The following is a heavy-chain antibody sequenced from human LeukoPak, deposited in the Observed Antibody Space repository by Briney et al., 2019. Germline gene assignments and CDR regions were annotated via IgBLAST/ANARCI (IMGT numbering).Heavy chain of an antibody. CDR2: IIPIFGTA. J-gene: IGHJ6*03. CDR3: AREQRGGLSGNLGGLFASYYTYYYMDV. CDR1: GGTFSSYA. V-gene: IGHV1-69*05. Sequence: SVKVSCKASGGTFSSYAISWVRQAPGQGLEWMGGIIPIFGTANYAQKFQGRVTITTDESTSTAYMELSSLRSDDTAVYFCAREQRGGLSGNLGGLFASYYTYYYMDVWGRGTTVTVSS. D-gene: IGHD3-16*01.